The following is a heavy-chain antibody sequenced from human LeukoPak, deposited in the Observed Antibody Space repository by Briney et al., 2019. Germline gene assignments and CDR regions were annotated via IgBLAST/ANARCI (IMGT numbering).Heavy chain of an antibody. J-gene: IGHJ4*02. V-gene: IGHV3-33*01. CDR2: TWYDGSNK. CDR1: GFTFSSYG. D-gene: IGHD3-22*01. CDR3: ARDEYYDSSGYPDY. Sequence: GGSLRLSCAASGFTFSSYGMHWVRQAPGKGLEWVAVTWYDGSNKYYADSVKGRFTISRDNSKNTLYLQMNSLRAEDTAVYYCARDEYYDSSGYPDYWGQGTLVTVSS.